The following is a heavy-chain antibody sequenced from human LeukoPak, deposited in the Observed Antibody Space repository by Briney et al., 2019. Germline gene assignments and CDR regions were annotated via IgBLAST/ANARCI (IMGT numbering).Heavy chain of an antibody. D-gene: IGHD3-10*01. CDR1: GYTFTSYD. CDR3: ARIRITMVRGVIITDYGMDV. V-gene: IGHV1-8*01. J-gene: IGHJ6*02. CDR2: MNPNSGNT. Sequence: GASVKVSCKASGYTFTSYDINWVRQAPGQGLEWMGWMNPNSGNTGYAQKFQGRVTMTRNTSISTAYMELSSLRSEDTAVYYCARIRITMVRGVIITDYGMDVWGQGTTVTVSS.